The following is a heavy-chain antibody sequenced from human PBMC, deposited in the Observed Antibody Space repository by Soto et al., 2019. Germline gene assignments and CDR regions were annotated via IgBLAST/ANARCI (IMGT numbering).Heavy chain of an antibody. CDR1: GFTFSSYA. CDR2: ISGSGGST. CDR3: AKDSYDFWSGYYFH. Sequence: PGGSLRLSCAASGFTFSSYAMSWVRQAPGKGLEWVSAISGSGGSTYYADSVKGRFTISRDNSKNTLYLQMNSLRAEDTAVYYCAKDSYDFWSGYYFHWGQGTLVTVSS. V-gene: IGHV3-23*01. D-gene: IGHD3-3*01. J-gene: IGHJ4*02.